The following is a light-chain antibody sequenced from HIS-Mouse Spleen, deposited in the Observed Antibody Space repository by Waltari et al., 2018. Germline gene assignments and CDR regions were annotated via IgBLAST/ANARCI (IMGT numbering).Light chain of an antibody. CDR1: SSDVGGYNY. J-gene: IGLJ2*01. Sequence: QSALTQPRSVSGSPGQSVTISCTGTSSDVGGYNYVSWYQQHPGKAPKRMVYDVSKRPSGVPDRFSGSKSGNTASLTISGLQAEDEADYYCCSYAGSYTFEVVFGGGTKLTVL. V-gene: IGLV2-11*01. CDR2: DVS. CDR3: CSYAGSYTFEVV.